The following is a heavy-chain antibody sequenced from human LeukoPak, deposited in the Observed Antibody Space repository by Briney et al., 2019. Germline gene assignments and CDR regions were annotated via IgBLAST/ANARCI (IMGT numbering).Heavy chain of an antibody. Sequence: ASVKVSCKASGYTFTSYAMHWVRQAPGQRLERMGWINAGNGNTKYSQKFQGRVTITRDTSASTAYMELSSLRSEDTAVYYCARVIGWGYYFDYWGQGTLVTVSS. V-gene: IGHV1-3*01. D-gene: IGHD3-16*01. CDR3: ARVIGWGYYFDY. CDR2: INAGNGNT. J-gene: IGHJ4*02. CDR1: GYTFTSYA.